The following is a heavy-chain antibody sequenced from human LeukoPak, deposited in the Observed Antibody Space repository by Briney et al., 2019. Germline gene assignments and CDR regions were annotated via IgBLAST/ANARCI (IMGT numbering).Heavy chain of an antibody. CDR3: AKDRA. Sequence: GGSLRLSCAASGFTFSSYGMHWVRQAPGKGLEWVAVISYDGSNKYYADSVKGRFTISRDNSENTLYLQMNSLRAEDTAVCYCAKDRAWGQGTLVTVSS. CDR2: ISYDGSNK. J-gene: IGHJ5*02. D-gene: IGHD5-24*01. V-gene: IGHV3-30*18. CDR1: GFTFSSYG.